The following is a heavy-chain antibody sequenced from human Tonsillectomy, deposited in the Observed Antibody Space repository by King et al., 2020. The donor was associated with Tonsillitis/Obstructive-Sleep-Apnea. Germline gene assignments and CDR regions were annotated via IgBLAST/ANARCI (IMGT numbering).Heavy chain of an antibody. V-gene: IGHV3-48*03. CDR2: ISSSGSTI. CDR3: ARSSELGYCSSTSCYGMDV. D-gene: IGHD2-2*01. Sequence: VQPVESGGGLVQPGGSLRLSCAASGFTFSSYEMNRVRQAPGKGLEWVSYISSSGSTIYYADSVKGRFTISRDNAKNSLYLQMNSLRAEDTAVYYCARSSELGYCSSTSCYGMDVWGQGTTVTVSS. CDR1: GFTFSSYE. J-gene: IGHJ6*02.